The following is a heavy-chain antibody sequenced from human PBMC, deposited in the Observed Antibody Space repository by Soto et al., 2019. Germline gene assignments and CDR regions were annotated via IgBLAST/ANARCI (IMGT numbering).Heavy chain of an antibody. D-gene: IGHD2-15*01. Sequence: QVQLVQSGAEVKKPGASVKVSCKASGHTVTSYYMHWVRQAPGQGLEWMGIINPCVVSTIYEKKFQGRVTMTRETSTSTVYMELSSLRSEDTAVYYCASSAGVVGVNHFDNWGKGTLVPVSS. CDR2: INPCVVST. CDR3: ASSAGVVGVNHFDN. V-gene: IGHV1-46*01. CDR1: GHTVTSYY. J-gene: IGHJ4*02.